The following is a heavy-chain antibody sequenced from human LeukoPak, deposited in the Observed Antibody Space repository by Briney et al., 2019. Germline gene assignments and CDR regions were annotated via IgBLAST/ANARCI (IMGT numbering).Heavy chain of an antibody. CDR1: GFIFSGSA. V-gene: IGHV3-73*01. D-gene: IGHD3-16*02. CDR3: TSMGKNDYVWGSYRQFDY. CDR2: IRSKANSYAT. Sequence: GGSLKLSCAASGFIFSGSAMHWVRQASGKGLEWVGRIRSKANSYATAYAASVKGRFTISRDDSKNTAYLQMNSLKTEDTAVYYCTSMGKNDYVWGSYRQFDYWGQGTLVTVSS. J-gene: IGHJ4*02.